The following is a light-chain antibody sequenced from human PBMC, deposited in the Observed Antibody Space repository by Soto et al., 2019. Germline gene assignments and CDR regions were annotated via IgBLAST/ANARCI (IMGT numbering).Light chain of an antibody. CDR3: QQRIYGKVT. J-gene: IGKJ5*01. V-gene: IGKV3-11*01. Sequence: LTKCPCAVSLSPCERATLSCRASQGFXSDFVWYQQKPGQAPRVLXYDASNSATGSPARLSGSGSATDFTLTISSLEPDDVDIYYCQQRIYGKVTFGQGTRLAIK. CDR2: DAS. CDR1: QGFXSD.